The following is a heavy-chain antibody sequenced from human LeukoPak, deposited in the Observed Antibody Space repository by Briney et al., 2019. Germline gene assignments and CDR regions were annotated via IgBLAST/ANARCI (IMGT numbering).Heavy chain of an antibody. Sequence: SETLSLTCTVSGGSISSYYWSWIRQPPGKGLEWIGYIYYSGSTNYNPSLKSRVTISVDTSKNQFSLKLSPVTAADTAVYYCARHRGYSSSSYHFDYWGQGTLVTVSS. D-gene: IGHD6-6*01. V-gene: IGHV4-59*08. CDR1: GGSISSYY. J-gene: IGHJ4*02. CDR2: IYYSGST. CDR3: ARHRGYSSSSYHFDY.